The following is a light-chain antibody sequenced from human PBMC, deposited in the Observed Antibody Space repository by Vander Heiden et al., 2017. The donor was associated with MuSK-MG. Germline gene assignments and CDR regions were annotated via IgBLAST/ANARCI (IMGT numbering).Light chain of an antibody. J-gene: IGLJ2*01. Sequence: PRQRVPLSCSGSTSTVAGNPVHWYQQLPGTAPKLLIFGTSQRPSGVPDRFSGSKSGTSASLSICGLQSEDEADYYCASCDDDLSCPAFGGGTKVTVL. CDR3: ASCDDDLSCPA. CDR1: TSTVAGNP. V-gene: IGLV1-44*01. CDR2: GTS.